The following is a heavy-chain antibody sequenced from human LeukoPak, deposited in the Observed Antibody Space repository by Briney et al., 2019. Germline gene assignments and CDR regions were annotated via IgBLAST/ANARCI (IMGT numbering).Heavy chain of an antibody. CDR2: MNPNSGNT. CDR3: ARGQSSSWAFDY. D-gene: IGHD6-13*01. Sequence: ASVKVSCKASGYTFTSYDINWVRQATGQGLEWMGWMNPNSGNTGYAQKFQGRVTMTRNTSISTAYMELSSLRSEDTAVCYCARGQSSSWAFDYWGQGTLVTVSS. CDR1: GYTFTSYD. V-gene: IGHV1-8*01. J-gene: IGHJ4*02.